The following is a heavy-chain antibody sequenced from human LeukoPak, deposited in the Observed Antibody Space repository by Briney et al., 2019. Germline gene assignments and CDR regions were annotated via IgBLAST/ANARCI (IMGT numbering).Heavy chain of an antibody. D-gene: IGHD3/OR15-3a*01. V-gene: IGHV3-21*01. CDR1: GFTFSSYS. J-gene: IGHJ4*02. CDR3: ARDQVYAGLVITPHDY. CDR2: ISSSSSYI. Sequence: GGSLRLSCAASGFTFSSYSVNWVRQAPGKGLEWVSSISSSSSYIYYADSVKGRFTISRDNAKNSLYLQMNSLRAEDTAVYYCARDQVYAGLVITPHDYWGQGTLVTVSS.